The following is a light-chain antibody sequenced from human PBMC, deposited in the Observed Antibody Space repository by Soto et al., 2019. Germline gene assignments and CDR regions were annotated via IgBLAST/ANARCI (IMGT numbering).Light chain of an antibody. V-gene: IGKV1-33*01. CDR2: DSS. J-gene: IGKJ5*01. CDR1: QDITNY. CDR3: QQFDSPPLT. Sequence: DIQMTQSPSSLSASVGDRVTIICQASQDITNYLNWYQQKPGKAPKLLNHDSSNLETGVPSRFSGSGSGTYFSFTISSLQPEDIATYFCQQFDSPPLTFGQGTRLEIK.